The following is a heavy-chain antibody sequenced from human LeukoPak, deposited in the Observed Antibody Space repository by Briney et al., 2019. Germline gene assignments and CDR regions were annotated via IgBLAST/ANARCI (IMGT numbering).Heavy chain of an antibody. Sequence: GGSLRLSCAASGFTFSSYAMHWVRQAPGKGLEYVSAISSNGGSTYYANSVKGRFTISRDNSKNTLYPQMGSLRAEDMAVYYCARVDSSGWYGIDYWGQGTLVTVSS. CDR2: ISSNGGST. V-gene: IGHV3-64*01. J-gene: IGHJ4*02. CDR3: ARVDSSGWYGIDY. D-gene: IGHD6-19*01. CDR1: GFTFSSYA.